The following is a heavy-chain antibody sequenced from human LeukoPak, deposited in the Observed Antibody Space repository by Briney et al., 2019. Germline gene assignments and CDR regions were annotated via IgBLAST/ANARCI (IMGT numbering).Heavy chain of an antibody. J-gene: IGHJ4*02. Sequence: GGSLRLSCAASGFTVSSSHMTWVRQAVGKGLEWVSVIYTGGSTYYADSVKGRFTISRDDSKNTLYLQMNSLRAEDTAVYYCASRRDDGINYWGQGTLVTVSS. CDR3: ASRRDDGINY. D-gene: IGHD1-1*01. CDR2: IYTGGST. CDR1: GFTVSSSH. V-gene: IGHV3-53*01.